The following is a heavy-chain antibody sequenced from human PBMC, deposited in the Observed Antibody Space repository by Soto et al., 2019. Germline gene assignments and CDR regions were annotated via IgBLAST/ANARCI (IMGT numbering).Heavy chain of an antibody. CDR2: IWYDGSNK. V-gene: IGHV3-33*01. CDR1: GFTFSSYG. J-gene: IGHJ4*02. Sequence: QVQLVESGGGVVQPGRSLRLSCAASGFTFSSYGMHWVRQAPGKGLEWVAVIWYDGSNKYYADSVKGRFTISRDNSKTTLYLQMNSLSAEDTAVCYCASGTVHFDYWGQGTLVTVSS. CDR3: ASGTVHFDY. D-gene: IGHD1-1*01.